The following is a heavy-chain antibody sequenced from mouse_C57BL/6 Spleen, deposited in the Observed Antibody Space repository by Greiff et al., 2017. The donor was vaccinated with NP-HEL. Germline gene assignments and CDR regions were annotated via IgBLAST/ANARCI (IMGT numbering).Heavy chain of an antibody. CDR1: GFSFNTYA. D-gene: IGHD6-2*01. CDR3: VRHSHGDYYAMDY. Sequence: EVKLMESGGGLVQPKGSLKLSCAASGFSFNTYAMNWVRQAPGKGLEWVARIRSKSNNYATYYADSVKDRFTISRDDSESMLYLQMNNLKTEDTAMYYCVRHSHGDYYAMDYWGQGTSVTVSS. V-gene: IGHV10-1*01. CDR2: IRSKSNNYAT. J-gene: IGHJ4*01.